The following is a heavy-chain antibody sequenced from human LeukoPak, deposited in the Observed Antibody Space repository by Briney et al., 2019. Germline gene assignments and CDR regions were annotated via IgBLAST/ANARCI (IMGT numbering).Heavy chain of an antibody. Sequence: GGSLRLSCEASGFTFDDYGMSWVRQAPGKGREWVSGINWHGGSTSYADSVKGRFTISRDNAKNSLYLQMNSLRAEDTALYYCPGGGSQQLVRRYHYYYYYMGVWGKGTTVTVSS. V-gene: IGHV3-20*04. CDR3: PGGGSQQLVRRYHYYYYYMGV. D-gene: IGHD6-13*01. J-gene: IGHJ6*03. CDR2: INWHGGST. CDR1: GFTFDDYG.